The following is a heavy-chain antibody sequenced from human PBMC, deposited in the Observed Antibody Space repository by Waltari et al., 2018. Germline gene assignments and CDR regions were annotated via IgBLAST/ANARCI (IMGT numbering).Heavy chain of an antibody. V-gene: IGHV3-9*01. CDR2: IFLNRGDT. CDR1: GFTHHDHA. D-gene: IGHD3-3*01. J-gene: IGHJ6*02. Sequence: EVQLVESGGGLVQPGGSLRLSCEIYGFTHHDHAMHWGRQAPGQGLEWVSVIFLNRGDTGYVDSVKGRFTVSRDNANNFVYLQMNSLRVEDTALYYCTKDILAGGADVWGQGTSVTVSS. CDR3: TKDILAGGADV.